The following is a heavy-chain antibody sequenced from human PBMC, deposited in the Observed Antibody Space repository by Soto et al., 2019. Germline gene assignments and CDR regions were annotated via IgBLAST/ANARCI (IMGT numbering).Heavy chain of an antibody. CDR2: TYYRSKWYN. CDR3: ARSEEDSDYYYYGMDV. D-gene: IGHD2-15*01. Sequence: SQTLSLTCAISGDSVSSNSAAWNWIRQSPSRGLEWLGRTYYRSKWYNDYAVSVKSRIDINADTSKNQVSLQLNSVTPEDTAVYYCARSEEDSDYYYYGMDVWGQGTTVTVSS. CDR1: GDSVSSNSAA. J-gene: IGHJ6*02. V-gene: IGHV6-1*01.